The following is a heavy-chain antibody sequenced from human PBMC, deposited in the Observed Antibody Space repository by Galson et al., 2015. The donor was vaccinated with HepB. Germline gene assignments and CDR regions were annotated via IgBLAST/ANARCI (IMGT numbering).Heavy chain of an antibody. CDR2: ISASGGST. V-gene: IGHV3-23*01. CDR1: GFTFSNYG. Sequence: SLRLSCAASGFTFSNYGMGWVRQAPGKGLEWVSAISASGGSTYYADSVKGRFTISRDNYKNTLYLQMNSLRAEDTALYYCAKRFYDSSGSGDAFDIWGQGTLVTVSS. CDR3: AKRFYDSSGSGDAFDI. D-gene: IGHD3-22*01. J-gene: IGHJ3*02.